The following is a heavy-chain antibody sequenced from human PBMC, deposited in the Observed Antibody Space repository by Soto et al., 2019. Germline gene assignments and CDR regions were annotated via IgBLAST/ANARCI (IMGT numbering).Heavy chain of an antibody. D-gene: IGHD1-26*01. V-gene: IGHV4-61*01. CDR1: GGSVSSGSYY. CDR3: ARVAGSTSGSYYGPFDY. J-gene: IGHJ4*02. CDR2: IYYSGST. Sequence: QVQLQESGPGLVKPSETLSLTCTVSGGSVSSGSYYWSWIRQPPGKGLEWIGYIYYSGSTNYNPSLKSRVTISVDTSKNQFSLKLSSVTAADTAVYYCARVAGSTSGSYYGPFDYWGQGPRSPSPQ.